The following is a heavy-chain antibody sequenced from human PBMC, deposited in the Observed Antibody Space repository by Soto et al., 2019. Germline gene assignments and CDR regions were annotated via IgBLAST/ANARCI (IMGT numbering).Heavy chain of an antibody. V-gene: IGHV1-18*04. Sequence: QVQLVQSGAEVKKPGASVKVSCKASGYTFTSYGISWVRQAPGQGLEWMGWISAYNGNTNYAQKLQGRVTMTTDTSTSTADMELRSLRSDDTAVYYCARADVVVVAAPYFDYWGQGTLVTVSS. CDR3: ARADVVVVAAPYFDY. CDR1: GYTFTSYG. J-gene: IGHJ4*02. D-gene: IGHD2-15*01. CDR2: ISAYNGNT.